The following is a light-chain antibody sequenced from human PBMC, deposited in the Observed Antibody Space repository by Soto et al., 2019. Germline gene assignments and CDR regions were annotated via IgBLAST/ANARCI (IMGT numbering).Light chain of an antibody. V-gene: IGKV3-20*01. J-gene: IGKJ5*01. CDR3: QQYGSSPIT. Sequence: EIVLTQSPGTLSLSPGERATLSCRASQSVSSNLLAWYQQRPGQAPRLLIYGASSRATGIPDRFSGSGSETDFTLPISRLEPEDFAVYYCQQYGSSPITFGQGTRLEIK. CDR1: QSVSSNL. CDR2: GAS.